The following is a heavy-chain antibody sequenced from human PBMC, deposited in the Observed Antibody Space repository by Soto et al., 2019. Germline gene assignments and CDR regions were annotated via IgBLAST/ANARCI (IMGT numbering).Heavy chain of an antibody. V-gene: IGHV4-34*01. CDR3: ARELDFYDSGTYYKSADWFGP. CDR2: TDHSGST. Sequence: KGLEWIGETDHSGSTNYNPSLRSRVTMSVDTSKNQFSLKLSSVTAADTAVYYCARELDFYDSGTYYKSADWFGPWGQGTLVTVSS. J-gene: IGHJ5*02. D-gene: IGHD3-10*01.